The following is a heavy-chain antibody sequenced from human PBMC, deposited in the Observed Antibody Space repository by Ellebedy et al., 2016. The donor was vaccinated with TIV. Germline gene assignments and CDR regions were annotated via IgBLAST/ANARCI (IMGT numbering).Heavy chain of an antibody. CDR3: ARVVGCSGGFCSRNVFDS. J-gene: IGHJ4*02. V-gene: IGHV3-30*03. D-gene: IGHD2-15*01. Sequence: GGSLRLSCAASGFTFHTYDMHWVRQAPGKGLEWVAGTSYDGSKKYYGDSMKGRFTISRDNSKNTLYLQLNSLRPEDTAAYYCARVVGCSGGFCSRNVFDSWGQGTLVTVSS. CDR1: GFTFHTYD. CDR2: TSYDGSKK.